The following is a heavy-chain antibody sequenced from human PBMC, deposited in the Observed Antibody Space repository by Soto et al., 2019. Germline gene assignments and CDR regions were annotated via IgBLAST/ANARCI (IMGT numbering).Heavy chain of an antibody. D-gene: IGHD3-22*01. CDR2: ISYDGSNK. Sequence: GGSLRLSCAASGFTFSSYGMHWVRQAPGKGLEWVAVISYDGSNKYYADSVKGRFTISRDNSKNTLYLQMNSLRAEDTAVYYCAKVAGAYYYDSSGYPYPFDIWGQGTMVTVSS. J-gene: IGHJ3*02. CDR1: GFTFSSYG. CDR3: AKVAGAYYYDSSGYPYPFDI. V-gene: IGHV3-30*18.